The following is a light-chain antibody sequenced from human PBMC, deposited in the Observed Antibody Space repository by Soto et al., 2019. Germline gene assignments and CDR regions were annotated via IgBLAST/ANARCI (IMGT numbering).Light chain of an antibody. V-gene: IGKV1-5*01. CDR2: GAS. Sequence: DIQMTQSPSTLSASVGDRVTITCRASQSINNWLAWYQQKPGKATELLIYGASTLESGVPSRFSGSGSGTEFTLSITSLQPDDFATYYCQQDNRYSTFGQGTKLEI. CDR1: QSINNW. J-gene: IGKJ2*01. CDR3: QQDNRYST.